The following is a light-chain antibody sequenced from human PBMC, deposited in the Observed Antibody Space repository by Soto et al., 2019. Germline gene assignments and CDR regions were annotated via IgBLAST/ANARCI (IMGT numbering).Light chain of an antibody. Sequence: MTQSPATLSASVGDRVTITCRASQGIRNDLGWYQQKPGKAPKLLIYDASSLESGVPSRFSGSGSGTEFTLTISNLQPDDFATYYYQQYNSYTWTFGQGTKVDIK. CDR3: QQYNSYTWT. V-gene: IGKV1-17*02. CDR2: DAS. J-gene: IGKJ1*01. CDR1: QGIRND.